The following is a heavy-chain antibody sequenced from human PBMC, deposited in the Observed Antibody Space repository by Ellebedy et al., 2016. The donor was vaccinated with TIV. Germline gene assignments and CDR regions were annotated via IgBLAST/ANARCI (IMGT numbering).Heavy chain of an antibody. CDR1: GFTFSSYA. V-gene: IGHV3-30*04. CDR2: ISYDGSNK. J-gene: IGHJ6*02. CDR3: VLGLDV. Sequence: GESLKISXAASGFTFSSYAMHWVRQAPGKGLEWVAVISYDGSNKYYADSVKGRFTISRDNSKNTLYLQMNSLRAEDTAVYYCVLGLDVWGQGTTVTVSS.